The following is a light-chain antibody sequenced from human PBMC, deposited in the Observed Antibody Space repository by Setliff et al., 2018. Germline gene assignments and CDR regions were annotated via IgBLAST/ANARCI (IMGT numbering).Light chain of an antibody. CDR1: SRDIGAYNS. V-gene: IGLV2-8*01. CDR3: CSYAASYNPYV. J-gene: IGLJ1*01. Sequence: QSVLTQPASVSGSLGQSITISCTGTSRDIGAYNSVSWYQQHPGKAPKLLIYEVTKRPSGVPDRFSGSKSGNTASLTVSGLQADDEADYFCCSYAASYNPYVFGSGTKVTVL. CDR2: EVT.